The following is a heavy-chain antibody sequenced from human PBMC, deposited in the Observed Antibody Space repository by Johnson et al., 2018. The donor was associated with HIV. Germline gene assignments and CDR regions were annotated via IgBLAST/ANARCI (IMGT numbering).Heavy chain of an antibody. CDR2: MHRYGTT. Sequence: VQLVETGGGLIQPGGSLRLSCAASGFPVRSPYMTWVRQAPGEGLVWVCDMHRYGTTPSADSVQGRFTISRDNAKSTVYLQMNSLRVEDTAMYYCARDVAGIYDAFDIWGQGTMVTVSS. J-gene: IGHJ3*02. CDR1: GFPVRSPY. V-gene: IGHV3-53*02. D-gene: IGHD1-1*01. CDR3: ARDVAGIYDAFDI.